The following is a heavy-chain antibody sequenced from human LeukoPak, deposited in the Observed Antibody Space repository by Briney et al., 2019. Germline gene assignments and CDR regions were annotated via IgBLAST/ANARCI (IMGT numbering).Heavy chain of an antibody. V-gene: IGHV4-59*01. J-gene: IGHJ3*02. D-gene: IGHD4-17*01. Sequence: SETLSLTCTVSGGSISSYYWSWIRQPPGKGLEWIGYIYYSGSTNYNPSLKSRVTISVDTSKNQFSLKLSSVTAADSAVYYCASGGVGDDAFDIWGQGTMVTVSS. CDR3: ASGGVGDDAFDI. CDR1: GGSISSYY. CDR2: IYYSGST.